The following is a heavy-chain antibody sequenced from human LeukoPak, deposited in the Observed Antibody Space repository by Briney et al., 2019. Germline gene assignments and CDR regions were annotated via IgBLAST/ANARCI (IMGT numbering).Heavy chain of an antibody. CDR1: GGSISSYY. D-gene: IGHD3-10*01. CDR2: IYYSGST. CDR3: ATYQTGSQYTFDI. Sequence: SETLSLTCTVSGGSISSYYWSWIRQPPGKGLEWIGYIYYSGSTNYNPSLKSRVTISVDTSKNQFSLKLSSVTAADTAVYYCATYQTGSQYTFDIWGQGTMVTVSS. V-gene: IGHV4-59*12. J-gene: IGHJ3*02.